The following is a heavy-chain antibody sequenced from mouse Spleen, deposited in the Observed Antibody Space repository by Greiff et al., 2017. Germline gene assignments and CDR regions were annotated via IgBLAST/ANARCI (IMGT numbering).Heavy chain of an antibody. J-gene: IGHJ3*01. CDR3: ARPHYYGSGWFAY. CDR2: ISSGGGYT. D-gene: IGHD1-1*01. Sequence: EVKVEESGGGLVKPGGSLKLSCAASGFTFSSYAMSWVRQTPEKRLEWVATISSGGGYTYYPDSVKGRFTISRDNAKNTQYLQMSSLRSEDTARYYCARPHYYGSGWFAYWGQGTLVTVSA. CDR1: GFTFSSYA. V-gene: IGHV5-9-1*01.